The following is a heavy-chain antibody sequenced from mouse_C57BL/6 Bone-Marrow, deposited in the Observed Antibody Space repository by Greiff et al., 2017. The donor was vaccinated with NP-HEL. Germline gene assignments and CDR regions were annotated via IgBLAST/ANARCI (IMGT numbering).Heavy chain of an antibody. Sequence: QVQLKESGAELARPGASVKLSCKASGYTFTSYGISWVKQRTGQGLEWIGVICPRSGNSSSNDTFKVKATLTASKSSSTAYMELRSLTSEDSAVYFCARGEDDGYFSYYFDYWGQGTTLPVAS. CDR2: ICPRSGNS. V-gene: IGHV1-81*01. CDR3: ARGEDDGYFSYYFDY. J-gene: IGHJ2*01. CDR1: GYTFTSYG. D-gene: IGHD2-3*01.